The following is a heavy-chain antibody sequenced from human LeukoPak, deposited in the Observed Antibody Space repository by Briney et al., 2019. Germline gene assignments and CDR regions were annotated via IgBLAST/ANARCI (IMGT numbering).Heavy chain of an antibody. D-gene: IGHD4-17*01. CDR2: IYYSGST. J-gene: IGHJ4*02. CDR3: AGGEDTTVTTFDY. CDR1: GGSISSSSYY. Sequence: PSETLSLTCTVSGGSISSSSYYWGWIRQPPGKGLEWIGSIYYSGSTYYNPSLKSRVTISVDTSKNQFSLKLSSVTAADTAVYYCAGGEDTTVTTFDYWGQGTLVTVSS. V-gene: IGHV4-39*01.